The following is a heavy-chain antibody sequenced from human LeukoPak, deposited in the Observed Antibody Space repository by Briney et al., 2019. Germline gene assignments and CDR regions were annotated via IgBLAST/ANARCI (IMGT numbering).Heavy chain of an antibody. CDR3: AKDRSLPYCDFWSGYYNRMDV. CDR2: ISYDGSNK. D-gene: IGHD3-3*01. V-gene: IGHV3-30*18. CDR1: GFTFSSYG. Sequence: GGSLRLSCAASGFTFSSYGMHWVRQAPGKGLEWVAVISYDGSNKYYADSVKGRFTISRDNSKNTLYLQMNSLRAEDTAVYYCAKDRSLPYCDFWSGYYNRMDVWGQGTTVTVSS. J-gene: IGHJ6*02.